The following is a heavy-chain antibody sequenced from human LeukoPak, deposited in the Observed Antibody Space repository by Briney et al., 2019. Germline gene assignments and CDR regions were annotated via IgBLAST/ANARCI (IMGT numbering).Heavy chain of an antibody. Sequence: ASVKASCKASGYTFTSYGISWVRQAPGQGLEWMGWISAYNGNTNYAQKLQGRVTMTTDTSTSTAYMELRSLRSDDTAVYYCARGIFGVVMANYYFDYWGQGALVTVSS. V-gene: IGHV1-18*01. CDR1: GYTFTSYG. CDR3: ARGIFGVVMANYYFDY. J-gene: IGHJ4*02. D-gene: IGHD3-3*01. CDR2: ISAYNGNT.